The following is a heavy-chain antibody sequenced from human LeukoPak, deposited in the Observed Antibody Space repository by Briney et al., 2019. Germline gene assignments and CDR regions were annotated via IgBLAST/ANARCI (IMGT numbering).Heavy chain of an antibody. D-gene: IGHD2-15*01. V-gene: IGHV4-4*07. CDR1: GGSISSYY. CDR3: ARVPRYCSGGNCYSEYYFDY. Sequence: PSETLSLTCTVPGGSISSYYWSWIRQPAGEGLEWIGRMYPNGGTNYNSSIKSRVTMSVDASKNQFSLKLSSVTAADSAVYYCARVPRYCSGGNCYSEYYFDYWGQGTLVTVSS. CDR2: MYPNGGT. J-gene: IGHJ4*02.